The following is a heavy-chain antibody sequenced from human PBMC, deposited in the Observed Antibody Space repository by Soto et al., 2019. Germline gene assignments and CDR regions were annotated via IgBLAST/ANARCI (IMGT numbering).Heavy chain of an antibody. J-gene: IGHJ6*02. V-gene: IGHV1-18*01. Sequence: ASVKVSCKDSGYTFTNNGITWVRQAPGQGLEWMGWISNYNGKTNYAQILQGRVTMTTDTSTRTAYMELTSLRSDDTATYYCARVKNYDILPGSSHITDVWGQGTTVTVSS. CDR2: ISNYNGKT. CDR3: ARVKNYDILPGSSHITDV. D-gene: IGHD3-9*01. CDR1: GYTFTNNG.